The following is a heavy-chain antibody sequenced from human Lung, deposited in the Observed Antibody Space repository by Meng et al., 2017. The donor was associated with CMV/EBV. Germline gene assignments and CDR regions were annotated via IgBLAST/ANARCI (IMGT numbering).Heavy chain of an antibody. CDR2: IDDSGST. V-gene: IGHV4-4*02. J-gene: IGHJ4*02. CDR3: ARGKQDAWELLAY. CDR1: GVSISSNIR. Sequence: QWQRQEPGPGLVKPSGSLSLTCGGPGVSISSNIRWTWVRQPPGKGLEWIGDIDDSGSTNYNPSLNSRISISLDKSKNHFSLKVNSVTAADTAVYYCARGKQDAWELLAYWGQGALVTVSS. D-gene: IGHD1-26*01.